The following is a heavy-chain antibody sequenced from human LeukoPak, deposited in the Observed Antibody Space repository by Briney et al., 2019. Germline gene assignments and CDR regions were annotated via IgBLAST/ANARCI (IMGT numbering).Heavy chain of an antibody. V-gene: IGHV4-61*02. Sequence: SETLSLTCTVSGGSIITGNHYWSWIRQPAGKGLEWIGRIYASGSTNYNPSLKSRVTISVDTSKNQFSLRLSSVTAADTAVYYCARDRRYASSNYYYYMDVWGKGTTVTVSS. CDR3: ARDRRYASSNYYYYMDV. D-gene: IGHD3-16*01. J-gene: IGHJ6*03. CDR1: GGSIITGNHY. CDR2: IYASGST.